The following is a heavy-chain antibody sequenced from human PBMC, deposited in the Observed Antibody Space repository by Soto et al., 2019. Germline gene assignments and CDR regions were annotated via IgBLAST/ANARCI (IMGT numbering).Heavy chain of an antibody. Sequence: GGSLRLSCAASGFTFSSYAMSWVRQAPGKGLEWVAVILGTGGSTYYADSVKGRFTISRDNSKNTLYLQMNSLRAEDTAVYYCAKDVAAAGTVDYWGQGTLVTVSS. CDR3: AKDVAAAGTVDY. CDR1: GFTFSSYA. CDR2: ILGTGGST. D-gene: IGHD6-13*01. J-gene: IGHJ4*02. V-gene: IGHV3-23*01.